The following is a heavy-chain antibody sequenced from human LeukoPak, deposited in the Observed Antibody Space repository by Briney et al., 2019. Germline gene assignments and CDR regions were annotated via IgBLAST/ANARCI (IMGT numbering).Heavy chain of an antibody. CDR3: AKANHFNWNYEGYFDY. CDR2: ISGSGGST. Sequence: RGSLRLSCAASGFTFSSYAMNWVRQAPGKGLEWVSAISGSGGSTNYADSVKGRFTISRDNSKNTLYLQMNSLRAEDTAVYYCAKANHFNWNYEGYFDYWGQGILVTVSS. CDR1: GFTFSSYA. V-gene: IGHV3-23*01. J-gene: IGHJ4*02. D-gene: IGHD1-7*01.